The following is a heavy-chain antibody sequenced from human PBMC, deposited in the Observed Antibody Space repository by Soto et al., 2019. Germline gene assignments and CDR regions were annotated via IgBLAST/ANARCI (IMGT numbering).Heavy chain of an antibody. D-gene: IGHD6-6*01. CDR3: ARDKISSSPPRLHGNYYYYMDV. CDR2: IYSGGST. CDR1: GFTVSSNY. Sequence: GGSLRLSCAASGFTVSSNYMSWVRQAPGKGLEWVSVIYSGGSTYYADSVKGRFTISRDNSKNTLYLQMNSLRAEDTAVYYCARDKISSSPPRLHGNYYYYMDVWGKGTTVTVSS. J-gene: IGHJ6*03. V-gene: IGHV3-66*01.